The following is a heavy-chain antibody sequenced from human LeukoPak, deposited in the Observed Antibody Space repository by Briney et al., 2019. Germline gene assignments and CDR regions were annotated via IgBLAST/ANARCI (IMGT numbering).Heavy chain of an antibody. CDR3: ARVPPRGVRGVIIRNAFDI. CDR2: IYYSGST. V-gene: IGHV4-39*07. J-gene: IGHJ3*02. D-gene: IGHD3-10*01. Sequence: SETLSLTCTVSGGSISSSSYYWGWIRQPPGKGLEWIGSIYYSGSTYYNPSLKSRVTISVDTSKNQFSLKLSSVTAADTAVYYCARVPPRGVRGVIIRNAFDIWGQGTMVTVSS. CDR1: GGSISSSSYY.